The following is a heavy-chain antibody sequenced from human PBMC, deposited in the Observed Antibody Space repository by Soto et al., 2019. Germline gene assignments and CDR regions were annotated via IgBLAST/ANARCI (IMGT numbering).Heavy chain of an antibody. V-gene: IGHV3-30-3*01. CDR2: ISYEGNTR. J-gene: IGHJ4*02. CDR3: ARGHREENVRGSWRHYFDY. CDR1: GFMFSNYA. Sequence: QVQLVESGGGVVQPGRSLRLSCTASGFMFSNYAMHWVRQAPGKGLEWVAVISYEGNTRYYAESVKGRFTIYRDKSKNTVYLQMDSMSSEDTAVCYWARGHREENVRGSWRHYFDYWGQGTLVTVSS. D-gene: IGHD3-16*01.